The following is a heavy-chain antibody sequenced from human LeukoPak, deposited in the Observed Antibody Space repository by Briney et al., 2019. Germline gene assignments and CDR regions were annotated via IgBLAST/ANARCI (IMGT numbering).Heavy chain of an antibody. V-gene: IGHV3-74*01. CDR2: INSDGSST. D-gene: IGHD3-10*01. J-gene: IGHJ5*02. CDR1: GFTFSSYW. Sequence: GGSLSLSCAASGFTFSSYWMHWFRQAPGKGLVWFPRINSDGSSTSYADSVKGRFTISRDNAKNTLYLQMNSLRAEDTAVYYCAKDPRLLWFGDNWFDPWGQGTLVTVSS. CDR3: AKDPRLLWFGDNWFDP.